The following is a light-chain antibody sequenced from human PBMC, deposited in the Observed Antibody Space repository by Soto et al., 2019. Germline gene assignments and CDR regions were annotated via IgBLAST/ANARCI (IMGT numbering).Light chain of an antibody. CDR1: QNINTF. CDR3: QHRDNWPPGAA. Sequence: EIVLTQSPATLSLSPGDRATLSCRASQNINTFLAWYQQKPGQAPRRLIYDAFKRATGIPARFSGSGSGTDSTLTISSLEPEDFAVYYCQHRDNWPPGAAFGGGTKVETK. CDR2: DAF. J-gene: IGKJ4*01. V-gene: IGKV3-11*01.